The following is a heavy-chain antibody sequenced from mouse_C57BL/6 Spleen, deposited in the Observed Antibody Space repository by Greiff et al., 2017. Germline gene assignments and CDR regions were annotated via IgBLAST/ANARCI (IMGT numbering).Heavy chain of an antibody. CDR1: GYAFSSSW. J-gene: IGHJ1*03. CDR2: IYPGDGDT. V-gene: IGHV1-82*01. Sequence: VQLQESGPELVKPGASVKISCKASGYAFSSSWMNWVKQRPGKGLEWIGRIYPGDGDTYYNGKFKGKATLTADKSSSTAYMQLSSLTSEDSAVYFCARAGGYFDVWGTGITVTVSS. CDR3: ARAGGYFDV.